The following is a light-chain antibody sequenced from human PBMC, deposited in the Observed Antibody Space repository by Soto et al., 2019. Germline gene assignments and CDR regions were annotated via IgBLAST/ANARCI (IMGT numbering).Light chain of an antibody. Sequence: DIKMTQSPSSLSASVGARVPITSQASQDITNYLNWYQQKPGKAPRIMLYDASSLETGVPSRFSGSGSGTDFTFTISSLQPEDIATYYCQHYDHLPITFGQGTRLEI. V-gene: IGKV1-33*01. CDR1: QDITNY. J-gene: IGKJ5*01. CDR3: QHYDHLPIT. CDR2: DAS.